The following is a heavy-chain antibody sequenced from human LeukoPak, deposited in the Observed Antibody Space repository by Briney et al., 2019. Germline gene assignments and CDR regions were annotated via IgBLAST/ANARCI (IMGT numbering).Heavy chain of an antibody. J-gene: IGHJ4*02. CDR1: GFTFSSYS. Sequence: GGSLRLSCAASGFTFSSYSMNWVRQAPGKGLEWVSAISGSGGSTYYADSVKGRFTISRDNSKNTLYLQMNSLRAEDTAVYYCAKGATYYDILTGYSGYYFDYWGQGTLVTVSS. V-gene: IGHV3-23*01. CDR3: AKGATYYDILTGYSGYYFDY. D-gene: IGHD3-9*01. CDR2: ISGSGGST.